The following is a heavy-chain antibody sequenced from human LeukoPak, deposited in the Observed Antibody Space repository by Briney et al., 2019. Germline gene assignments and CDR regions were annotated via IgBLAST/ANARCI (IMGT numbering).Heavy chain of an antibody. CDR1: GGSISSYY. CDR2: IYYSGST. Sequence: PSETLSLTCTVSGGSISSYYWSWIRQPPGKGLEWIGYIYYSGSTNYNPFLKSRVTISVDTSKNQFSLKLSSVTAADTAVYYCARQLWYPHFDYWGQGTLVTVSS. V-gene: IGHV4-59*08. D-gene: IGHD5-18*01. J-gene: IGHJ4*02. CDR3: ARQLWYPHFDY.